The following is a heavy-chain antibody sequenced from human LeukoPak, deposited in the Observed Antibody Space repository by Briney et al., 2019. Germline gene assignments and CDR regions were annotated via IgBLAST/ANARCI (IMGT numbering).Heavy chain of an antibody. D-gene: IGHD3-10*01. CDR1: GGSISSYY. V-gene: IGHV4-59*12. Sequence: PSETLSLTCTVSGGSISSYYWSWIRQPPGKGLEWIGYIYYSGSTNYNPSLKSRVTISVDTSKNQFSLKLSSVTAADTAVYYCARWVKTYYYGSGSYMVGPLNSRHTYYFDYWGQGTLVTVSS. J-gene: IGHJ4*02. CDR3: ARWVKTYYYGSGSYMVGPLNSRHTYYFDY. CDR2: IYYSGST.